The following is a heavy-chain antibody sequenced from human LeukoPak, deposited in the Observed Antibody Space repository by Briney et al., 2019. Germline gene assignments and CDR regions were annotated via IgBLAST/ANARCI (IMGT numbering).Heavy chain of an antibody. CDR1: GYSISSGYY. Sequence: SETLSLTCTVSGYSISSGYYWGWIRQPPGKGLEWIGSIYHSGRTFYNPSLKSRVTISVDTSKNQFSLKLSSVTAADTAVYYCARQSRRITMVRGVVDPWGQGTLVTVSS. D-gene: IGHD3-10*01. CDR2: IYHSGRT. J-gene: IGHJ5*02. V-gene: IGHV4-38-2*02. CDR3: ARQSRRITMVRGVVDP.